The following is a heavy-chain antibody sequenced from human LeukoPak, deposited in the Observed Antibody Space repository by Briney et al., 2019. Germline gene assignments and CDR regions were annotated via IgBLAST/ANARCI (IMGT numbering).Heavy chain of an antibody. J-gene: IGHJ4*02. Sequence: SETLSLTCTVSGGSISSYYWSWIRQPPGKGLEWIGYIYYSGSTNYNPSLKSRVTISVDRSKNQFSLKLSSVTAADTAVYYCARGESPGYSSSWGYWGQGTLVTVSS. CDR2: IYYSGST. CDR3: ARGESPGYSSSWGY. CDR1: GGSISSYY. D-gene: IGHD6-13*01. V-gene: IGHV4-59*01.